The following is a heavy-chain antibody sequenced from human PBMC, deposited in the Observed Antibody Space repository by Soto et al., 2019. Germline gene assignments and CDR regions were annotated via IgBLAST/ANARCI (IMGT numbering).Heavy chain of an antibody. J-gene: IGHJ5*01. CDR3: ARVGQCTGWFDS. V-gene: IGHV1-18*04. D-gene: IGHD1-1*01. CDR1: GYTFTIYG. Sequence: QVQLVQSGAEVKKPGASVKVSCKASGYTFTIYGISWVRQAPGQGLEWMGWSSAYNGDTNYAQKYQGRVTMTTDTSTSTGYMELRSLRFDDTAVYYWARVGQCTGWFDSWGQGTLVTVSS. CDR2: SSAYNGDT.